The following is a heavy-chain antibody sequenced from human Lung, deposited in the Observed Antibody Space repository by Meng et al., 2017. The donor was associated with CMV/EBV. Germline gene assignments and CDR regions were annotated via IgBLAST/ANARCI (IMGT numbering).Heavy chain of an antibody. V-gene: IGHV3-21*01. CDR2: ISTGGRDL. CDR3: ARVWGKGSGYDFDL. Sequence: GESLKISCAASGFTFSSYDMSWVRQAPGKGLEWVSSISTGGRDLYYADSVKGRFTISRDNAKNSLYLQMNSLRAEDTAVYFCARVWGKGSGYDFDLWGRGXPVTFSS. D-gene: IGHD5-12*01. J-gene: IGHJ4*02. CDR1: GFTFSSYD.